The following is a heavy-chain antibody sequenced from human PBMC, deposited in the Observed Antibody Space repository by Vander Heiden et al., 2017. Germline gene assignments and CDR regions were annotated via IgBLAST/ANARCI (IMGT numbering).Heavy chain of an antibody. CDR2: IRGDSRSV. Sequence: QVQLVEAGGGLVKPGGSLRLSCAVSGFTFSDYYMGWIRQVPGQGLEWISYIRGDSRSVFYADSVKGRFTISRDNAKNSLYLQMDSLRAEDTAVYYCARDSKSSSCGDWGQGTLVTVSS. CDR1: GFTFSDYY. J-gene: IGHJ4*02. CDR3: ARDSKSSSCGD. V-gene: IGHV3-11*01. D-gene: IGHD4-4*01.